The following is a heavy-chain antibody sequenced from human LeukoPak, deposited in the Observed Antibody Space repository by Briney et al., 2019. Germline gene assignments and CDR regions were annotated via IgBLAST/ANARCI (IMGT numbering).Heavy chain of an antibody. D-gene: IGHD6-19*01. CDR2: IRSKANSYAT. Sequence: GGSLKLSCAASGFTFSGSAMHWVRQASGKGLEWVGRIRSKANSYATAYAASVKGRFTISRDDSKNTAYLQMNSLKTEDTAVYHCTLRVPVAGTTGGFFDYWGQGTLVTVSS. CDR3: TLRVPVAGTTGGFFDY. V-gene: IGHV3-73*01. J-gene: IGHJ4*02. CDR1: GFTFSGSA.